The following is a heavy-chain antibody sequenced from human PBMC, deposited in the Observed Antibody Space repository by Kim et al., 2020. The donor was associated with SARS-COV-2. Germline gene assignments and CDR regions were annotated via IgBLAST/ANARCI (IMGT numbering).Heavy chain of an antibody. CDR3: ARHGAPHYYDSSGYDTTFDY. V-gene: IGHV4-39*01. J-gene: IGHJ4*02. Sequence: SETLSLTCTVSGGSISSSSYYWGWIRQPPGKGLEWIGSIYYSGSTYYNPSLKSRVTISVDTSKNQFSLKLSSVTAADTAVYYCARHGAPHYYDSSGYDTTFDYWGQGTLVTVSS. CDR2: IYYSGST. D-gene: IGHD3-22*01. CDR1: GGSISSSSYY.